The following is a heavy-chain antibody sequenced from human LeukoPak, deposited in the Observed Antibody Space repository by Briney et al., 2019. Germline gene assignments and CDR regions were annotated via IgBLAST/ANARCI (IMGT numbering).Heavy chain of an antibody. J-gene: IGHJ4*02. CDR2: IIPILGIA. Sequence: SVKVSCKASGGTFSSYTISWVRQAPGQGLGWMGRIIPILGIANYAQKFQGRVTITADKSTSTAYMELSSLRSEDTAVYYCARALVEGSSWYGGFDYWGQGTLVTVPS. CDR1: GGTFSSYT. D-gene: IGHD6-13*01. V-gene: IGHV1-69*02. CDR3: ARALVEGSSWYGGFDY.